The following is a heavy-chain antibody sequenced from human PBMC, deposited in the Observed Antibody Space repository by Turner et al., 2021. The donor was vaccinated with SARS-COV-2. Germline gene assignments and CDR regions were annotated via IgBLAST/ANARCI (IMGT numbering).Heavy chain of an antibody. CDR2: IYYSGST. V-gene: IGHV4-39*01. J-gene: IGHJ6*02. D-gene: IGHD3-22*01. CDR3: AGEEVVFRASHTLYYYGMDV. Sequence: QLQLQESGPGLVKPSETLSLTCTVSGGSLSSSSYYWGWLRQPQGKGLEWIGSIYYSGSTYYNPSLKSRVTISVDTSKNQFSLKLSSVTAADTAVYYCAGEEVVFRASHTLYYYGMDVWGQGTTVTVSS. CDR1: GGSLSSSSYY.